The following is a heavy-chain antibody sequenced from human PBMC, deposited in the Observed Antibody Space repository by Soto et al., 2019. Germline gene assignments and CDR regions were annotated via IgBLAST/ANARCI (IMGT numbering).Heavy chain of an antibody. CDR1: GYTFTSYG. D-gene: IGHD1-26*01. Sequence: GASVKVSCKASGYTFTSYGISWVRQAPGQGLEWMGWISAYNGNTNYAQKLQGRVTMTTDTSTSTAYMELRSLRPEDTAVYYCARDRVIVGATGFDYWGQGTLVTVSS. V-gene: IGHV1-18*01. J-gene: IGHJ4*02. CDR3: ARDRVIVGATGFDY. CDR2: ISAYNGNT.